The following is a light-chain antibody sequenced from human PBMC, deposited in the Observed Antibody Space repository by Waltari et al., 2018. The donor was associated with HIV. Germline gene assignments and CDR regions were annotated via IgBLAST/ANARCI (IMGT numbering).Light chain of an antibody. CDR2: WAS. V-gene: IGKV4-1*01. CDR1: QSVLYSSNTKNF. J-gene: IGKJ4*01. CDR3: QQYYSTPRT. Sequence: DIVLTQSPDSLAVSLREQATINCKSSQSVLYSSNTKNFLAWYQQKPRQPPKRLIYWASTRQSGIPDRFSGSGSGTDFTRTLSSLQAEDVAVYYCQQYYSTPRTFGGGTKVESK.